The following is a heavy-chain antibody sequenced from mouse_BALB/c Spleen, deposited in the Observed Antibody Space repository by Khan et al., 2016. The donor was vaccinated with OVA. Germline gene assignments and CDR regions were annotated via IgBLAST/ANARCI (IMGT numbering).Heavy chain of an antibody. CDR3: ARSGYGSLGY. Sequence: QVQLQQSGPVLVKPGASVKMSCKASGYTFTDYIINWVRLRTGQGLEWIGQIYPGSGSTYYNEKFKGKATLTADKSSNTAYMQLRSLTSEDSAVYFCARSGYGSLGYWGQGTTLTVSS. D-gene: IGHD1-1*01. CDR2: IYPGSGST. CDR1: GYTFTDYI. V-gene: IGHV1-77*01. J-gene: IGHJ2*01.